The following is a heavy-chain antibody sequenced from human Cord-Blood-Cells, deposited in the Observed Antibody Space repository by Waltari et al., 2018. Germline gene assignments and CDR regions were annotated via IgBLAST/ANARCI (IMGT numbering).Heavy chain of an antibody. CDR3: AAGIAVAVWYFDL. CDR1: GGSLSRSRYY. CDR2: IYYSGST. V-gene: IGHV4-39*01. Sequence: QLQLQESGPGLVKPSETLSLTCTVSGGSLSRSRYYWGWIRQPPGKGLEGIGSIYYSGSTYYNPSLKSRVTISVDTSKNQFSLKLSSVTAADTAVYYCAAGIAVAVWYFDLWGRGTLVTVSS. D-gene: IGHD6-19*01. J-gene: IGHJ2*01.